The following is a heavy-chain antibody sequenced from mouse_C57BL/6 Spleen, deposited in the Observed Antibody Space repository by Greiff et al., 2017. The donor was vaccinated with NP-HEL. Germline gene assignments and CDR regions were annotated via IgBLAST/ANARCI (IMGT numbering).Heavy chain of an antibody. CDR1: GFTFSDYG. CDR2: ISSGSSTI. Sequence: VQLKESGGGLVKPGGSLKLSCAASGFTFSDYGMHWVRQAPEKGLEWVAYISSGSSTIYYADTVKGRSTISRDNSKNTLFMQMTSLRSEDTAMYDCARYSNYTLYAMDYWGQGTSVTVSS. V-gene: IGHV5-17*01. J-gene: IGHJ4*01. CDR3: ARYSNYTLYAMDY. D-gene: IGHD2-5*01.